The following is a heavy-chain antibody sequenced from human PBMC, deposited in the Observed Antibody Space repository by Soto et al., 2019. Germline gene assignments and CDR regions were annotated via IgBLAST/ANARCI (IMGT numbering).Heavy chain of an antibody. CDR2: IYSGGST. CDR1: GFTFSSND. CDR3: ATRPLLPGAP. J-gene: IGHJ3*01. D-gene: IGHD3-22*01. Sequence: EVQLVESGGGLIQPGGSLRLSCAASGFTFSSNDMNWVRQAPGKGLEWVSLIYSGGSTYYAASVKGRFTISRDNSKNTLYLHMSSLRAEDTAVYYCATRPLLPGAPWGQGKVVTVSS. V-gene: IGHV3-53*01.